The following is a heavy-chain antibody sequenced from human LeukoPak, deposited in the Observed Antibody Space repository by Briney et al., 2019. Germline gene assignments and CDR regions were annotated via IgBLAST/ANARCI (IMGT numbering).Heavy chain of an antibody. CDR1: GFTLSSYA. J-gene: IGHJ6*03. V-gene: IGHV3-48*01. CDR2: ISLSSTAI. CDR3: TELGIPMIGGV. Sequence: GGSLRLSCAASGFTLSSYAMSWVRQAPGKGLDWVSYISLSSTAIYYADSVNGRLTISRDNAKNPLYLQTNRLRARDRLGYHTTELGIPMIGGVRGKGTT. D-gene: IGHD3-10*02.